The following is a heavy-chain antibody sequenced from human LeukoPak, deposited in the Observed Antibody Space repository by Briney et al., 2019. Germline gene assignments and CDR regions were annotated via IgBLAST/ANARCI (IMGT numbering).Heavy chain of an antibody. J-gene: IGHJ4*02. Sequence: EASVKVSCKASGGTFSSYAISWVRQAPGQGLEWMGGIIPIFGTANYAQKFQGRVTITADKSTSTAYMELSSLRSEDTAVYYCARLPDDYGDYVSDYWGQGTLVTVSS. V-gene: IGHV1-69*06. CDR2: IIPIFGTA. CDR3: ARLPDDYGDYVSDY. CDR1: GGTFSSYA. D-gene: IGHD4-17*01.